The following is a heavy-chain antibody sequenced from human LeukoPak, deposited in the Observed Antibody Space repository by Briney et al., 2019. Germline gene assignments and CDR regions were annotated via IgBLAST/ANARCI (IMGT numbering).Heavy chain of an antibody. Sequence: SETLSLTCAVSGGSISSSNWWSWVRQPPGKGLEWIGEIYHSGSTNYNPSLKSRVTISLDNFKNQFSLKLSSVTAADTAVYYCARDRSMNYWGQGTLVTVSS. CDR2: IYHSGST. J-gene: IGHJ4*02. CDR1: GGSISSSNW. CDR3: ARDRSMNY. V-gene: IGHV4-4*02.